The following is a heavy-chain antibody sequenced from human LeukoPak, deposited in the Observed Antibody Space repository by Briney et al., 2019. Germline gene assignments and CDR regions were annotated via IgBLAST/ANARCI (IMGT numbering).Heavy chain of an antibody. D-gene: IGHD1-1*01. CDR2: ISGYNGNT. Sequence: ASVKVSCKAFGYTFTSYGISWVRQAPGQGLEWMGWISGYNGNTNYAQKLQGRVTMTTDTSTSTVYMELRSLRSDDTAVYYCARDGTTGATFRFDPWGQGTLVTVSS. J-gene: IGHJ5*02. CDR3: ARDGTTGATFRFDP. CDR1: GYTFTSYG. V-gene: IGHV1-18*01.